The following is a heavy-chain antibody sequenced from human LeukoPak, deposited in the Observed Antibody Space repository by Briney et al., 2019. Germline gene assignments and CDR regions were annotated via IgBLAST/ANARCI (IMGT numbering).Heavy chain of an antibody. V-gene: IGHV3-30-3*01. Sequence: PGGSLRLSCAASGFTFSSYAMHWVRQAPGKGLEWVAVISYDGSNKYYADSVKGRFTISRDNSKNTLYLQMNSLRAEDTAVYYCARDPTYYYDSSGYVPSYFDYWGQGTLVTVSS. J-gene: IGHJ4*02. D-gene: IGHD3-22*01. CDR2: ISYDGSNK. CDR3: ARDPTYYYDSSGYVPSYFDY. CDR1: GFTFSSYA.